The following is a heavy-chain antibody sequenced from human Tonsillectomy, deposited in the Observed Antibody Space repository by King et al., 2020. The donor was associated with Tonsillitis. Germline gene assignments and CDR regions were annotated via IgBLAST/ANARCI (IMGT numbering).Heavy chain of an antibody. Sequence: VQLVESGGGLGQPGGSLRLACASSGFTFSSTAMSWVRQDPGKGLDWVADISGRGGSTYYNDSVKGRFTISRDNSKNTLYLQMNSLRAEDTAVYYCAKTTRLEDYYYGMDVWGQGTTVTVSS. CDR3: AKTTRLEDYYYGMDV. D-gene: IGHD1-1*01. CDR2: ISGRGGST. CDR1: GFTFSSTA. J-gene: IGHJ6*02. V-gene: IGHV3-23*04.